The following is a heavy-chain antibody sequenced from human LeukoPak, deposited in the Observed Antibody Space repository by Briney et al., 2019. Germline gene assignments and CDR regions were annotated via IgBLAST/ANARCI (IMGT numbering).Heavy chain of an antibody. D-gene: IGHD3-3*01. CDR2: ISGSGGST. CDR3: AKNDFWSGYPDYFDY. J-gene: IGHJ4*02. CDR1: GFTFSSYA. Sequence: PGGSLRLSCAASGFTFSSYAMSWVRQAPGKGLEWVSAISGSGGSTYYADSVKGRFTISRDNAKNSLYLQMNSLRAEDTAVYYCAKNDFWSGYPDYFDYWGQGTLVTVSS. V-gene: IGHV3-23*01.